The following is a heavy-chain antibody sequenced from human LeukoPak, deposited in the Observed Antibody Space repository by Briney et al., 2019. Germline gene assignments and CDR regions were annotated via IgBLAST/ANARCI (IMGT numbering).Heavy chain of an antibody. V-gene: IGHV3-30*02. J-gene: IGHJ4*02. D-gene: IGHD1-14*01. CDR3: AKDNPLDY. CDR2: IRYDGNNK. CDR1: GFTFSNYG. Sequence: GGSLRLSCGVSGFTFSNYGMLWVRQAPGKGLEWVAFIRYDGNNKLYADSVKGRFTISRDNSKNTVYLHINSLRTEDTALYYCAKDNPLDYWGQGTLVTVSS.